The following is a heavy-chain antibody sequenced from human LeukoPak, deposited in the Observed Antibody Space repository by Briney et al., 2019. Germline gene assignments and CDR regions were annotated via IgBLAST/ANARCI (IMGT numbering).Heavy chain of an antibody. D-gene: IGHD2-15*01. CDR3: ARGYCSGGSCYWGYYYYYMDV. CDR1: GYSISSGFY. CDR2: IFHRGTT. Sequence: SETLSLTCSVSGYSISSGFYWGWIRQPPGKGLEWIGSIFHRGTTYYNPSLKSRVTISVDTSKNQFSLKLSSVTAADTAVYYCARGYCSGGSCYWGYYYYYMDVWGKGTTVTVSS. V-gene: IGHV4-38-2*02. J-gene: IGHJ6*03.